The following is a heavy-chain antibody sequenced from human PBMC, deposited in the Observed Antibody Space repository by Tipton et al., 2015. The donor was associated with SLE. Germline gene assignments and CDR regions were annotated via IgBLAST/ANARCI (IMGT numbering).Heavy chain of an antibody. CDR3: ARLGVVVTVIDY. CDR1: GGSISSSSYY. D-gene: IGHD2-21*02. J-gene: IGHJ4*02. Sequence: TLSLTCTVSGGSISSSSYYRGWIRQPPGKGLEWFGSIYYSGSTCYNPSLKSRVTISVDTSKNQFSLKLSSVTAADTAVYYCARLGVVVTVIDYWGQGTLVTVSS. V-gene: IGHV4-39*01. CDR2: IYYSGST.